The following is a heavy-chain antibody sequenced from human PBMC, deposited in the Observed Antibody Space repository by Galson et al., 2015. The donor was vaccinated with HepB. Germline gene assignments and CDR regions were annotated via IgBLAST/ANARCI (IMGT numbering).Heavy chain of an antibody. D-gene: IGHD3-22*01. CDR1: GGTFSSYT. J-gene: IGHJ6*02. CDR2: IIPILGIA. Sequence: SVKVSCKASGGTFSSYTISWVRQAPGQGLEWMGRIIPILGIANYAQKFQGRVTITADKSTSTAYMELSSLRSEDTAVYYCARAVWDSSGYYRASPRCYYGMDVWGQGTTVTVSS. CDR3: ARAVWDSSGYYRASPRCYYGMDV. V-gene: IGHV1-69*02.